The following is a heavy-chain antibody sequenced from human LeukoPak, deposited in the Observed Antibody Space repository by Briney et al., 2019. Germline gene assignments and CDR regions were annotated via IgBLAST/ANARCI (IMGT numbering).Heavy chain of an antibody. D-gene: IGHD2-2*01. CDR3: ARVCSSTSCSDDY. CDR2: ISSSSSYI. CDR1: GFTFSSYS. Sequence: GGSLRLSCAASGFTFSSYSMNWVRQAPGKGLEWVSSISSSSSYIYYADSVKGRFTISRDNAKNSLYLQMNSLGAEDTAVYYCARVCSSTSCSDDYWGQGTLVTVSS. V-gene: IGHV3-21*01. J-gene: IGHJ4*02.